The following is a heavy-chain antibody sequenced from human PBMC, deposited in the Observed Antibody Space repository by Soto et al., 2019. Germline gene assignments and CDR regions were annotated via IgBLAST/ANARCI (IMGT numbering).Heavy chain of an antibody. CDR2: ITTAGDT. Sequence: DVQLVESGGGLVQPGGSLRLSCAASGFIFSRYDMHWVRQATGKGLEWVSAITTAGDTYYPGSVKGRFTISRENAKNSWYLQMNSLRAGDTAVYYCARESDFDYWGQGTMVTVSS. V-gene: IGHV3-13*01. CDR1: GFIFSRYD. CDR3: ARESDFDY. J-gene: IGHJ4*02.